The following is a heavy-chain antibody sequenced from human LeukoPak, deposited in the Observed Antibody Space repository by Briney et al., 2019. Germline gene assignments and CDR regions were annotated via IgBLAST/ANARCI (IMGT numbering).Heavy chain of an antibody. CDR1: GGTFSSYG. CDR2: IIPIFGTA. Sequence: SVKVSCKASGGTFSSYGISWVRQAPGQGLEWMGRIIPIFGTANYAQKFQGRVTITTDESTSTAYMELISLRSEDTAVYYCAREDYYGSGRDFAGYYFDYWGQGTLVTVSS. CDR3: AREDYYGSGRDFAGYYFDY. D-gene: IGHD3-10*01. V-gene: IGHV1-69*05. J-gene: IGHJ4*02.